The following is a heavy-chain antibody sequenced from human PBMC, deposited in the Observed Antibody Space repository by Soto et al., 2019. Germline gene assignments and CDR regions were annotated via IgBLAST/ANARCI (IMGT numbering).Heavy chain of an antibody. J-gene: IGHJ4*02. CDR1: GGSISSGGYS. V-gene: IGHV4-30-2*01. CDR3: ARHYHYYDSSGYYSYFDY. CDR2: IYHSGST. Sequence: QLQLEESGSGLVKPSQTLSLTCAVSGGSISSGGYSWSWIRQPPGKGLEWIGYIYHSGSTYYNPSLKSRVTISVDRSKNQFSLKLSSVTAADTAVYYCARHYHYYDSSGYYSYFDYWGQGTLVTVSS. D-gene: IGHD3-22*01.